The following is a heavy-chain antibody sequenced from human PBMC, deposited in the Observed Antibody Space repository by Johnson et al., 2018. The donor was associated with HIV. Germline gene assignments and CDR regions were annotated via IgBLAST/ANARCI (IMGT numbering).Heavy chain of an antibody. CDR1: GFVFSAYA. Sequence: QVQLVESGGGVVQPGRSLRLSCAASGFVFSAYAMNWVRQAPGKGLEWVAIFSYDGGYTYYADSVKGRFTISRDSSKNTLYLQMNSLRAEDTAVYYCAKVKYYDILPGDPGAFDIWGQGTMVTVS. J-gene: IGHJ3*02. V-gene: IGHV3-30*04. D-gene: IGHD3-9*01. CDR2: FSYDGGYT. CDR3: AKVKYYDILPGDPGAFDI.